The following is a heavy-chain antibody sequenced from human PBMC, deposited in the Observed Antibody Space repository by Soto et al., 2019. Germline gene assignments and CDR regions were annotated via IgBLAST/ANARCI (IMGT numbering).Heavy chain of an antibody. CDR3: ARVGGVAARTFDY. J-gene: IGHJ4*02. CDR1: GGSINDFY. V-gene: IGHV4-59*01. Sequence: SETLSLTCTVSGGSINDFYWSWSRQPPGKGLEWIGYIYYSGSTDYNPSLKGRVTISVDTSKNQFSLKLRSVTAADTAVYYCARVGGVAARTFDYWGQGILVTVSS. D-gene: IGHD6-6*01. CDR2: IYYSGST.